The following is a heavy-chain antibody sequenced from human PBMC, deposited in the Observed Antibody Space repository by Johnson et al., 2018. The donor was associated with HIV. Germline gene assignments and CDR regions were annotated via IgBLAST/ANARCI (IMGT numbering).Heavy chain of an antibody. D-gene: IGHD6-13*01. CDR3: AKLYSSSSRYAFDI. CDR1: GFTFRSYA. Sequence: VQLVESGGGVVQPGRSLRLSCAVSGFTFRSYAMHWVRQAPGKGLEWVAVISFDGHNRYYAGSVKGRFTIYRDNSKNQLYLQMNSLRAEDKAVYYCAKLYSSSSRYAFDIWGQGTMVTVSS. CDR2: ISFDGHNR. V-gene: IGHV3-30-3*02. J-gene: IGHJ3*02.